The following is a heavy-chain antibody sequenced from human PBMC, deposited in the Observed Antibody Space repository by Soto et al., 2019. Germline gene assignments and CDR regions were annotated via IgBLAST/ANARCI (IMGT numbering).Heavy chain of an antibody. D-gene: IGHD6-13*01. CDR2: ISYDGSNK. CDR1: GFTFSSYG. CDR3: AHAPGQLGALDY. V-gene: IGHV3-30*03. J-gene: IGHJ4*02. Sequence: GGSLRLSCAASGFTFSSYGMHWVRQAPGKGLEWVAVISYDGSNKYYADSVKGRFTISRDNSKNTLYLQMNSLRAEDTAVYYCAHAPGQLGALDYWGQGTLVTVSS.